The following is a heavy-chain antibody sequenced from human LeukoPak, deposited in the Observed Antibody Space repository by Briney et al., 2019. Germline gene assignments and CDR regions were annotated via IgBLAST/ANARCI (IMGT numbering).Heavy chain of an antibody. CDR1: GFTFSSYA. D-gene: IGHD6-19*01. CDR3: AKTEFHSSGWYYFDY. CDR2: ISYDGSNK. Sequence: GGSLRLSCAASGFTFSSYAMTWVRQAPGKGLEWVAVISYDGSNKYYADSVKGRFTISRDNSKNTLYLQMNSLRAEDTAVYYCAKTEFHSSGWYYFDYWGQGTLVTVSS. J-gene: IGHJ4*02. V-gene: IGHV3-30*18.